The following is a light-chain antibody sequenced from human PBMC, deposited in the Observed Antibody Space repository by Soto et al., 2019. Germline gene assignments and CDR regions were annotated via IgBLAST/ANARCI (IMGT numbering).Light chain of an antibody. CDR2: DVS. V-gene: IGLV2-14*03. Sequence: QSVLTQPVSVSGSPGQSIAISCTGTSSDVGGYNYVSWYQHHPGRAPQLMIYDVSDRPSGVSNRFSGSKSGNTASLTISGLQADDEADYYCTSYTSSNTLVFGGGTKLTVL. CDR3: TSYTSSNTLV. J-gene: IGLJ2*01. CDR1: SSDVGGYNY.